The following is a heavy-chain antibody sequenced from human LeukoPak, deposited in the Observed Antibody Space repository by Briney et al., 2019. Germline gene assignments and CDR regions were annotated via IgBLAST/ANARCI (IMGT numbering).Heavy chain of an antibody. V-gene: IGHV4-30-2*01. Sequence: SETLSLTCTVSGGSISSGGYYWSWIRQPPGKGLEWIGYIYHSGSTYYNPSLKSRVTISVDRSKNQFSLKLSSVTAADTAVYYCASYCSITTCNYRGDRLGDYWGQGTLVTVSS. CDR3: ASYCSITTCNYRGDRLGDY. J-gene: IGHJ4*02. CDR1: GGSISSGGYY. CDR2: IYHSGST. D-gene: IGHD2-2*01.